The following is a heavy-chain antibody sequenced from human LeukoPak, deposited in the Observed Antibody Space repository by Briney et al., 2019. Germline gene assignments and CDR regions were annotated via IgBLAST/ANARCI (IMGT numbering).Heavy chain of an antibody. J-gene: IGHJ4*02. V-gene: IGHV1-18*01. CDR1: GYTFTSYG. CDR3: AGETDSYDFWSGYYSEGYFDY. D-gene: IGHD3-3*01. CDR2: ISAYNGNT. Sequence: GASVKVSCKASGYTFTSYGISWVRQAPGQGLEWMGWISAYNGNTNYAQKLQGRVTMTTDTSTSTAYMELRSLRSDDTAVYYCAGETDSYDFWSGYYSEGYFDYWGQGTLVTVSS.